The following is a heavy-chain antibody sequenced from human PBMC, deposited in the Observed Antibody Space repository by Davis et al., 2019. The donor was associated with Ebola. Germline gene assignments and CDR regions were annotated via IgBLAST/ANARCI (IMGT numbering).Heavy chain of an antibody. CDR3: ARRAWEQHYYYYMDV. Sequence: GESLKISCHASGYTFTDYWIGWVRQLPGKGLEWMGLMHPRNSDTRYSPSFLGQVTISADKSTRTTYLQWSSLKDSDTAMYYCARRAWEQHYYYYMDVWGKGTTVTVS. CDR2: MHPRNSDT. D-gene: IGHD1/OR15-1a*01. J-gene: IGHJ6*03. CDR1: GYTFTDYW. V-gene: IGHV5-51*01.